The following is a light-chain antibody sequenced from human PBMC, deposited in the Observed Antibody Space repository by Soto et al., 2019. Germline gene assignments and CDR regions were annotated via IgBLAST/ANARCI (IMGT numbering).Light chain of an antibody. J-gene: IGKJ4*01. Sequence: DIQMTQSPFSLSASVGDRVTITCQAVQDINKYLNWYQQKPGKAPQLLIYDASHLEIGVPLRFTGSGSGTEFTLTISSLQPEDIGTYYCQQYNSPQLTFCGGTKVEIK. CDR3: QQYNSPQLT. CDR2: DAS. V-gene: IGKV1-33*01. CDR1: QDINKY.